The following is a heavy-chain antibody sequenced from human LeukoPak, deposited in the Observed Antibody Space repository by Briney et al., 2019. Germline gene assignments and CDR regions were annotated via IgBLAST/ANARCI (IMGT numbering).Heavy chain of an antibody. V-gene: IGHV3-15*01. CDR3: TTAVGDDYGDY. CDR1: GFTFSNAW. J-gene: IGHJ4*02. D-gene: IGHD3-16*01. CDR2: IKSKTDGGTT. Sequence: GGSLRLSCAASGFTFSNAWMSWVRQAPGKGLEWVGRIKSKTDGGTTDYAAPVKGRFTISRDDSKNTLYLQMNSLKTEDAAVYYCTTAVGDDYGDYWGQGTLVTVSS.